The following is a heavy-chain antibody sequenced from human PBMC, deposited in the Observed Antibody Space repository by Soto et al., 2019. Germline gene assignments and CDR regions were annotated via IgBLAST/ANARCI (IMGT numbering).Heavy chain of an antibody. CDR2: IYYSGST. Sequence: QVQLQESGPGLVKPSQTLSLTCTVSGGSISSGGYYWSWIRQHPGKGLEWIGYIYYSGSTYYNPSLKSRVTISVDTSKNQFSLKLSSVTAADTAVYYCARFVRTFSIYYYGMDVWGQGTTVTVSS. CDR1: GGSISSGGYY. CDR3: ARFVRTFSIYYYGMDV. V-gene: IGHV4-31*03. J-gene: IGHJ6*02. D-gene: IGHD2-8*01.